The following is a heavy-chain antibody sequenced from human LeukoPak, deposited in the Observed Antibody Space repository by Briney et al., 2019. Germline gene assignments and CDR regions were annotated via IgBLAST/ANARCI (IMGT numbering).Heavy chain of an antibody. V-gene: IGHV3-30*18. CDR1: EFTFSSYG. Sequence: PGGSLRLSCAASEFTFSSYGMHWVRQAPGKGLEWVAVISYDGSNKYYADSVKGRFTISRDNSKDTLYLQMNSLRAEDTAVYYCAKEKAYPDTAMAPGAGMDVWGQGTTVTVSS. CDR2: ISYDGSNK. D-gene: IGHD5-18*01. CDR3: AKEKAYPDTAMAPGAGMDV. J-gene: IGHJ6*02.